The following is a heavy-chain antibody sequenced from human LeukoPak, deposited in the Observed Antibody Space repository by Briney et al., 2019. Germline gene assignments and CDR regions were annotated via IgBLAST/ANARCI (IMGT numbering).Heavy chain of an antibody. CDR2: IWYDGSNK. CDR1: GFTFSSYG. J-gene: IGHJ4*02. CDR3: AKSGYGDYYLDY. V-gene: IGHV3-33*06. D-gene: IGHD4-17*01. Sequence: PGGSLRLPCAASGFTFSSYGMHWVRQAPGKGLEWVAVIWYDGSNKYYADSVKGRFTISRDNSKNTLYLQMNSLRAEDTAVYYCAKSGYGDYYLDYWGQGTLVTVSS.